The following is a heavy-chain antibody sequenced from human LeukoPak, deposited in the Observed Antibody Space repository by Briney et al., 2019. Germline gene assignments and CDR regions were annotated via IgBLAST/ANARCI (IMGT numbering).Heavy chain of an antibody. CDR3: ARRRYGGNDFDY. Sequence: GESLKISCKGSGYSFTRYWIGWVRQMSEKGLEWMGVTYPGDSDTSYSPSFQGQVTISADKSISTAYLQWSSLQASDTAMYYCARRRYGGNDFDYWGQGTLVTVSS. J-gene: IGHJ4*02. CDR2: TYPGDSDT. V-gene: IGHV5-51*01. CDR1: GYSFTRYW. D-gene: IGHD4-23*01.